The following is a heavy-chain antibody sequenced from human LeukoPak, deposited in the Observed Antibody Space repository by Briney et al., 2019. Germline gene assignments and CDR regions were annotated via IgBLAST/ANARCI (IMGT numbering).Heavy chain of an antibody. CDR3: SKKGQSEDYGKPG. Sequence: GGSLRLSCSASGFTLGTYDMYWVRQAPGKGLECVSSISRSGGSTYYADSVKGRFTISRDNSKNTLYLQMSSLRADDTAVYYCSKKGQSEDYGKPGWGQGTLVTVSS. CDR2: ISRSGGST. V-gene: IGHV3-23*01. J-gene: IGHJ4*02. D-gene: IGHD4-17*01. CDR1: GFTLGTYD.